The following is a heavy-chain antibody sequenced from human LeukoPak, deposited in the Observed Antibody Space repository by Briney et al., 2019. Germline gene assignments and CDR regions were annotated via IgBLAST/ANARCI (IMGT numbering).Heavy chain of an antibody. V-gene: IGHV4-59*01. D-gene: IGHD5-18*01. CDR3: ARTTEGGYTYNYFYYYYMDV. CDR2: IYYSGST. CDR1: GGSFSSYY. J-gene: IGHJ6*03. Sequence: SETLSLTCAVYGGSFSSYYWSWIRQPPGKGLEWIGYIYYSGSTNYNPSLKSRISISVDTSKNQFSLKLSSVTAADTAVYYCARTTEGGYTYNYFYYYYMDVWGKGTTVTISS.